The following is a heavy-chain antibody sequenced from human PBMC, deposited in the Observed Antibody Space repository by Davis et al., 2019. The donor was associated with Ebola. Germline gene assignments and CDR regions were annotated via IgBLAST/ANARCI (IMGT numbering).Heavy chain of an antibody. Sequence: GESLKISCAASGFTFSSYWMSWVRQAPGKGLEWVANIKQDGSEKYYVDSVKGRFTISRDNAKNSLYLQMNSLRAEDTAVYYCAKDQDYYGSGSYYKEYYFDYWGQGTLVTVSS. CDR3: AKDQDYYGSGSYYKEYYFDY. CDR1: GFTFSSYW. V-gene: IGHV3-7*01. J-gene: IGHJ4*02. D-gene: IGHD3-10*01. CDR2: IKQDGSEK.